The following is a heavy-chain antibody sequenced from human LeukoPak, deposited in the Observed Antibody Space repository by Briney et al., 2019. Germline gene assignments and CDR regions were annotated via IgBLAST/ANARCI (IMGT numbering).Heavy chain of an antibody. Sequence: GGSLRLSCAASGFGYSTFAMAWVRQAPGKGLEWVSAISGSGGSTYYADSVKGRFTISRDNSKNTLYLQMNSLRAEDTAVYYCAKGGRRWLQFSAFDHWGQGTLVTVSS. CDR1: GFGYSTFA. J-gene: IGHJ4*02. V-gene: IGHV3-23*01. D-gene: IGHD5-24*01. CDR2: ISGSGGST. CDR3: AKGGRRWLQFSAFDH.